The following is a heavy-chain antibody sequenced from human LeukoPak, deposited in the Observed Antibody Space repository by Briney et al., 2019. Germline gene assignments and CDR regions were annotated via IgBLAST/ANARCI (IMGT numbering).Heavy chain of an antibody. Sequence: PGGSLRLSCAASGFTFSSYAMSWVRQAPGKGLEWVSAISGSGGSTYYADSVKGRFTISRDNSKNTLYLQMNSLRAEDTAVYYCAKEAYYYDSSGYYKDYWGQGTLVTVSS. CDR1: GFTFSSYA. V-gene: IGHV3-23*01. J-gene: IGHJ4*02. CDR3: AKEAYYYDSSGYYKDY. D-gene: IGHD3-22*01. CDR2: ISGSGGST.